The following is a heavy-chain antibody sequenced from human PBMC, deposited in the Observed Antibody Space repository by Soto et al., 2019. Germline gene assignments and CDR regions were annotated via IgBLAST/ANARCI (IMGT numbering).Heavy chain of an antibody. Sequence: PSETLSLTCNVSGGSISSSDHYWGWVRXSPGVGLEWLGSIYYSGSTYYNPSLKSQVTMSLDTSKNLFSLKLSSVSAADTAVYYCARHRGLGERFRPYHFYGKAVWSQGTTDTVSS. CDR3: ARHRGLGERFRPYHFYGKAV. J-gene: IGHJ6*02. CDR1: GGSISSSDHY. D-gene: IGHD3-10*01. V-gene: IGHV4-39*01. CDR2: IYYSGST.